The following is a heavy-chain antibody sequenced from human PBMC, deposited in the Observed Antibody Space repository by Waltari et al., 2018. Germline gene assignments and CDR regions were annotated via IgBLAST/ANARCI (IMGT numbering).Heavy chain of an antibody. CDR2: IYYSGST. CDR1: GGSISSGGYY. Sequence: QVQLQESGPGLVKPSQTLSLTCTVSGGSISSGGYYWSWIRQHPAKGLEWIGYIYYSGSTYYNPSLKSRVTISVDTSKNQFSLKLSSVTAADTAVYYCARVRASEPRITIFGVVVPNAFDIWGQGTMVTVSS. V-gene: IGHV4-31*03. J-gene: IGHJ3*02. D-gene: IGHD3-3*01. CDR3: ARVRASEPRITIFGVVVPNAFDI.